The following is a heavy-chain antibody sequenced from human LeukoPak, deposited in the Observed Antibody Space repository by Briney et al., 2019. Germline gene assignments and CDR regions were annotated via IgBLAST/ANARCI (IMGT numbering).Heavy chain of an antibody. CDR2: IRSDGSSK. V-gene: IGHV3-30*02. D-gene: IGHD4-17*01. CDR1: GFTFRSYG. J-gene: IGHJ4*02. Sequence: GGSLRLSCAASGFTFRSYGLHWVRQAPGKGLEWVALIRSDGSSKNYADSVKGRFTISRDASKNTVYLQMNSLRAEDTAVYSCAKWSGDYPSYYLDYWGKGTLVTVSS. CDR3: AKWSGDYPSYYLDY.